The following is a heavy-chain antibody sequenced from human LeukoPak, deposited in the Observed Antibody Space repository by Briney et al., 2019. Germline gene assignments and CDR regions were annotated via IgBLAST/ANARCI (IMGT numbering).Heavy chain of an antibody. V-gene: IGHV4-59*08. CDR3: ARILRYCGGNYWYFDL. D-gene: IGHD4-23*01. Sequence: SETLSLTCTVSGGSISSYYWSWIRQPPGKGLEWIGYIYYSGSTNYNPSLKSRVTISVDTSKNQLSLKLSSVTAADTAVYYCARILRYCGGNYWYFDLWGRGTLVTVSS. CDR2: IYYSGST. CDR1: GGSISSYY. J-gene: IGHJ2*01.